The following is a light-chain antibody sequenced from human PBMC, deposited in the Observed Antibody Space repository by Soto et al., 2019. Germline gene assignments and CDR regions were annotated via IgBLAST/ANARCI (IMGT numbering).Light chain of an antibody. Sequence: DIQLTQAPSFLSASEGDRVTITGRASQDIHVFLAWYQHKPGKAPRLLIDSASTLQSGVPSRFSGSRSGTEFTLTISSLQPEDIAPYYYQKLNNYPLTFGPGTQVDLK. V-gene: IGKV1-9*01. J-gene: IGKJ3*01. CDR2: SAS. CDR1: QDIHVF. CDR3: QKLNNYPLT.